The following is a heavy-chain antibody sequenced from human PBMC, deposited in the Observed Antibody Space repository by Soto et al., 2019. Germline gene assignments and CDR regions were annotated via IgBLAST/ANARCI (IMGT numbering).Heavy chain of an antibody. CDR2: ISYDGSNK. CDR1: GVTFSSYA. Sequence: GGSVRRSCAGSGVTFSSYAMYWVRQAPGKGLEWVAVISYDGSNKYYADSVKGRFTISRDNSKNTLYLQMNSLRAEDTAVYYCARDKGMVRGVSWDYGMDVWGQGTTVTVSS. V-gene: IGHV3-30-3*01. CDR3: ARDKGMVRGVSWDYGMDV. D-gene: IGHD3-10*01. J-gene: IGHJ6*02.